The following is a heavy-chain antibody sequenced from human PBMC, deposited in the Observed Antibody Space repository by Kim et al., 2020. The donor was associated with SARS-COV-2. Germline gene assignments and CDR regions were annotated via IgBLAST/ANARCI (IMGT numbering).Heavy chain of an antibody. D-gene: IGHD3-22*01. Sequence: PSFQGHVTISADKSISTAYLQWSSLKASDTAMYYCARIPYYYDSSGGDYWGQGTLVTVSS. V-gene: IGHV5-10-1*01. J-gene: IGHJ4*02. CDR3: ARIPYYYDSSGGDY.